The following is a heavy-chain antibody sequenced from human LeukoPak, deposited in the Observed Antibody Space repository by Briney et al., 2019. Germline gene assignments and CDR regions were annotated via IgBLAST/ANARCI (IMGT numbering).Heavy chain of an antibody. CDR2: IYYSGST. CDR3: AVTYYYDSSGYYYLGPYYYYYMDV. Sequence: SETLSLTCTVSGGSISSYYWSWIRQPPGKGLEWIGYIYYSGSTNYNPSLKSRVTISVDTSKNQFSLKLSSVTAADTVVYYCAVTYYYDSSGYYYLGPYYYYYMDVWGKGTTVTVSS. J-gene: IGHJ6*03. V-gene: IGHV4-59*01. CDR1: GGSISSYY. D-gene: IGHD3-22*01.